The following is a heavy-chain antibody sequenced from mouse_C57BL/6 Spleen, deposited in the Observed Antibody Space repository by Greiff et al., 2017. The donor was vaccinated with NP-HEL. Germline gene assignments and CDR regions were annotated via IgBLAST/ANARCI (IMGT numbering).Heavy chain of an antibody. J-gene: IGHJ3*01. CDR1: GYTFTSYW. V-gene: IGHV1-64*01. CDR3: ARGWSYDYDGAWFAY. D-gene: IGHD2-4*01. CDR2: IHPNSGST. Sequence: QVQLQQPGAELVKPGASVKLSCKASGYTFTSYWMHWVKQRPGQGLEWIGMIHPNSGSTNYNEKFKSKATLTVDKSSSTAYMQLSSLTSEDSAVYYCARGWSYDYDGAWFAYWGQGTLVTVSA.